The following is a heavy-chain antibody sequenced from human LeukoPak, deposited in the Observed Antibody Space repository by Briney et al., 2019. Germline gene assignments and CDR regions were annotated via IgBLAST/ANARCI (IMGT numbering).Heavy chain of an antibody. CDR2: IYCSGST. D-gene: IGHD1-26*01. Sequence: PSQTLSLTCTVSGGSISSGSYYWSWIRQPPGKGLEWIEYIYCSGSTNYNPSLKSRVTISVDTSKNQFSLKLSSVTAADTAVYYCAVGATGYYYGMDVWGQGTTVTVSS. CDR1: GGSISSGSYY. J-gene: IGHJ6*02. CDR3: AVGATGYYYGMDV. V-gene: IGHV4-61*01.